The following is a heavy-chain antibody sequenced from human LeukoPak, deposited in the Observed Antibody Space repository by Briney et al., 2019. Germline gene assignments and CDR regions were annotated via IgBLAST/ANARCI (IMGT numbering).Heavy chain of an antibody. Sequence: GGSLRLSCAASGFTFSSYWMNWARQAPGKGLEWVASINHNGNVNYYVDSVKGRFTISRDNAKNSLYLQMSNLRAEDTALYYCATSRVVGVSIYWYFDLWGRGTLVTVSS. CDR2: INHNGNVN. J-gene: IGHJ2*01. CDR1: GFTFSSYW. D-gene: IGHD2-2*01. CDR3: ATSRVVGVSIYWYFDL. V-gene: IGHV3-7*03.